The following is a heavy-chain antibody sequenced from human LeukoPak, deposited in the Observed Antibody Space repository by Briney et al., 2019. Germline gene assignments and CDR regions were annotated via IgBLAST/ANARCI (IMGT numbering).Heavy chain of an antibody. J-gene: IGHJ3*02. CDR1: GGSINNYY. CDR3: AIHGYYGPLDAFDI. CDR2: IYYSGST. D-gene: IGHD3-22*01. Sequence: SETLSLTCTVSGGSINNYYWSWIRQPPGKGLEWIGYIYYSGSTNYNPSLKSRVTISVDTSKNQFSLKLSSVTAADTAVYYCAIHGYYGPLDAFDIWGQGTMVTVSS. V-gene: IGHV4-59*08.